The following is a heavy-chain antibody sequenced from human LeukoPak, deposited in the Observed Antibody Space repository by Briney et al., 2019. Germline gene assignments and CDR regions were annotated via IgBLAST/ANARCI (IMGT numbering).Heavy chain of an antibody. J-gene: IGHJ4*02. CDR2: IKQDGSEK. Sequence: TGGSLRLSCAASGFIFSNYAMSWVRQAPGKGLEWVANIKQDGSEKYYVASVKGRFTISRDNAKNSLYLEMNNLRAEDTAVYYCARRYFDYWGQGTLVTVSS. CDR1: GFIFSNYA. CDR3: ARRYFDY. V-gene: IGHV3-7*03.